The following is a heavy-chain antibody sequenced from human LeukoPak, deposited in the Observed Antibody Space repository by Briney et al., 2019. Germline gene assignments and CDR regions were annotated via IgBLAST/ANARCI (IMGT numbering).Heavy chain of an antibody. J-gene: IGHJ6*02. CDR2: ISAYNGNT. D-gene: IGHD3-16*01. CDR1: GYTFTSYG. CDR3: ARDRPILGTGYYYYGMDV. V-gene: IGHV1-18*01. Sequence: ASVKVSCKASGYTFTSYGISWVRQAPGQGLEWMGWISAYNGNTNYVQKLQGRVTMTTDTSTSTAYMELRSLRSDDTAVYYCARDRPILGTGYYYYGMDVWGQGTTVTVSS.